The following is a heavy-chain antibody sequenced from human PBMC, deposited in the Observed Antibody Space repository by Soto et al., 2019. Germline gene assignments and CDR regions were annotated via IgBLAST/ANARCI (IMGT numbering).Heavy chain of an antibody. V-gene: IGHV3-72*01. D-gene: IGHD4-17*01. CDR1: GFTFSDHY. J-gene: IGHJ4*02. CDR3: ATFSTVTGNFFDY. Sequence: VQLVESGGGLVQPGGSLRLSCAGSGFTFSDHYMDWVRQAPGKGLEWVARSRNKANSYTTEYAASVRGRFTISRDDFKNSLFLQMDSLKPEDTAVYYCATFSTVTGNFFDYWGLGTLVTVSS. CDR2: SRNKANSYTT.